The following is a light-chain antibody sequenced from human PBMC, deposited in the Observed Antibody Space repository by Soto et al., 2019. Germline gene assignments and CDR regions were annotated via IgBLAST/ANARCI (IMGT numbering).Light chain of an antibody. CDR1: QSVSSN. Sequence: SPATLSVSPGERATLSCRASQSVSSNLAWYQQKPGQAPRLLIYGASTRATGIPGRISGSGSGTEFTLTISSLQSEDFAVYYCHQYNKWPITFGRGTRLEIK. CDR2: GAS. J-gene: IGKJ5*01. CDR3: HQYNKWPIT. V-gene: IGKV3-15*01.